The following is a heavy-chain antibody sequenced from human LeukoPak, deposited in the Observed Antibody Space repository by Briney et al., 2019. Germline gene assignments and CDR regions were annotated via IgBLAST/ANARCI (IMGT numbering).Heavy chain of an antibody. CDR2: IYYSGST. D-gene: IGHD5-12*01. CDR3: ARTVDIVATIDAYYFDY. CDR1: GGSISSYY. V-gene: IGHV4-59*01. Sequence: SETLSLTCTVSGGSISSYYWSWIRQPPGKGLEWIGYIYYSGSTNYNPSLKSRVTISVDTSKNQFSLKLSSVTAADTAVYYCARTVDIVATIDAYYFDYWGQGTLVTVSS. J-gene: IGHJ4*02.